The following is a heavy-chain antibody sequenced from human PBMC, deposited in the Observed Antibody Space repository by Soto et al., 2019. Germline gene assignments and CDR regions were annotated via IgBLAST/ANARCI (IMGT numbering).Heavy chain of an antibody. Sequence: LRLSCAASGFTFSSYSMNWVRQAPGKGLEWVSSISSSSSYIYYADSVKGRFTISRDNAKNSLYLQMNSLRAEDTAVYYCARDLGHYDCWSGYLSVGGPFDPWGQGTLVTVSS. CDR1: GFTFSSYS. V-gene: IGHV3-21*01. CDR2: ISSSSSYI. CDR3: ARDLGHYDCWSGYLSVGGPFDP. J-gene: IGHJ5*02. D-gene: IGHD3-3*01.